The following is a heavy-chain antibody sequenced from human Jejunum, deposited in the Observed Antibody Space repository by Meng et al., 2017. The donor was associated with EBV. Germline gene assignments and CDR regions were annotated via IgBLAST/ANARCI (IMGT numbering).Heavy chain of an antibody. Sequence: QVPTVQSWAEVKKPGASVKVSCKASAYTFAGYYMHWVRQAPGQGLEWMGRINPNSGGANYAQKFQGRVTMTRDTSISTAYMELSRLRSDDTAVYYCAREGLVGDLRYFDLWGRGTLVTVSS. CDR1: AYTFAGYY. J-gene: IGHJ2*01. CDR3: AREGLVGDLRYFDL. D-gene: IGHD3-16*01. CDR2: INPNSGGA. V-gene: IGHV1-2*06.